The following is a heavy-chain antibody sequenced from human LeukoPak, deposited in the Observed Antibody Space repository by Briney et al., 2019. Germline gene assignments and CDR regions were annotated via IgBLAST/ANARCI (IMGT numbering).Heavy chain of an antibody. J-gene: IGHJ4*02. Sequence: GGSLRLSCAASGFIFSSYSMNWVRQAPGKGLEWVSSIDTSSDYIYYTDSLKGRFTISRDNAKNSLYVQMNSLRAEDTAVYYCARGTGLSGSYYALDYWGQGTLVTVSP. D-gene: IGHD1-26*01. CDR2: IDTSSDYI. CDR3: ARGTGLSGSYYALDY. CDR1: GFIFSSYS. V-gene: IGHV3-21*01.